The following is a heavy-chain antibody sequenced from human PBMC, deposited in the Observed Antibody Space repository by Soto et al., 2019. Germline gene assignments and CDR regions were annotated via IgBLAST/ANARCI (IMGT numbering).Heavy chain of an antibody. V-gene: IGHV4-59*02. CDR1: GDSVSTYW. Sequence: SETLSLTCTVSGDSVSTYWWSWIRQPPGKGLERIAYIYNTGSTNYNPSLKSRVTILLDASKNQFSLKLSSVTAADTAVYYCARGPGASGTYHYYFDYWGPGTLVTVSS. CDR3: ARGPGASGTYHYYFDY. CDR2: IYNTGST. D-gene: IGHD3-10*01. J-gene: IGHJ4*02.